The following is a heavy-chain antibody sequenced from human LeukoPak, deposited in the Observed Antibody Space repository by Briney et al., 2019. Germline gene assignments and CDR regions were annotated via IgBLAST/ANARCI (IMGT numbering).Heavy chain of an antibody. CDR2: IIPIFGTA. CDR3: AREGSPVGAFDI. V-gene: IGHV1-69*13. D-gene: IGHD1-26*01. J-gene: IGHJ3*02. CDR1: GDTFSSYA. Sequence: ASVKVSCKASGDTFSSYAISWVQQAPGQGLEWMGGIIPIFGTANYAQKFQGRVTITADESTSTAYMELSSLRSEDTAVYYCAREGSPVGAFDIWGQGTMVTVSS.